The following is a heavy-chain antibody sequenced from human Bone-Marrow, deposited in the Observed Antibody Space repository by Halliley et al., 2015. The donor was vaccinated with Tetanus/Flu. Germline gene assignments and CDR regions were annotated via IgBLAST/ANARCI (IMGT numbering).Heavy chain of an antibody. Sequence: SLRLSCAASGFTFSSYAVSWVRQAPGKGLEWVSAISASDGTTSYADSVKGRFTISRDNSKNTVYLQMTSLRAEDTAVYYCTQPQRYWGQGTLVTVSS. CDR2: ISASDGTT. CDR3: TQPQRY. J-gene: IGHJ4*02. V-gene: IGHV3-23*01. CDR1: GFTFSSYA.